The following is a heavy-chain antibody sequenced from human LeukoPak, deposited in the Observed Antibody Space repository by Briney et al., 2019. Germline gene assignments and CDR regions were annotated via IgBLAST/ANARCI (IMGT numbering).Heavy chain of an antibody. Sequence: PGGSLRLSCAASGFTFSDYYMSWIRQAPGKGLEWVSYISSSGSTIYYADSVKGRFTISRDNAKNSLYLQMNSLRAEDTAVYYCAGRNYYDSSGYYYEYFQHWGQGTRATVSS. J-gene: IGHJ1*01. CDR3: AGRNYYDSSGYYYEYFQH. D-gene: IGHD3-22*01. CDR2: ISSSGSTI. V-gene: IGHV3-11*04. CDR1: GFTFSDYY.